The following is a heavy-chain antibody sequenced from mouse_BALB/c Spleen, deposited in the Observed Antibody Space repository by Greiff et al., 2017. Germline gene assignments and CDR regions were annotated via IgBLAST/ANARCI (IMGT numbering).Heavy chain of an antibody. CDR2: IDPSDSYT. V-gene: IGHV1-69*02. Sequence: QVQLQQPGAELVKPGASVKLSCKASGYTFTSYWMHWVKQRPGQGLEWIGEIDPSDSYTNYNQKFKGKATLTVDKSSSTAYMQLSSLTSEDSAVYYCARGEFITTATFADWGQGTLVTVSA. CDR1: GYTFTSYW. J-gene: IGHJ3*01. CDR3: ARGEFITTATFAD. D-gene: IGHD1-2*01.